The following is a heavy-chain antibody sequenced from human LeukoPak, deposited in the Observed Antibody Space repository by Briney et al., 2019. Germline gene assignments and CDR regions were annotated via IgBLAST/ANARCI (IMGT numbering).Heavy chain of an antibody. Sequence: SVKVSCKASGGTFSSYAISWVRQAPGQGLEWMGRIIPIFGTANYAQKFQGRVTITTDESTSTAYMELSSLRSEDTAVYYCARSGSSGWYREFDHWGQGTQVTVSS. V-gene: IGHV1-69*05. CDR3: ARSGSSGWYREFDH. CDR1: GGTFSSYA. D-gene: IGHD6-19*01. J-gene: IGHJ4*02. CDR2: IIPIFGTA.